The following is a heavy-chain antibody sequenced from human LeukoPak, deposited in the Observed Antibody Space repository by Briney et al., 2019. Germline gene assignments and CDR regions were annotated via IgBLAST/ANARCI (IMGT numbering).Heavy chain of an antibody. CDR1: GGSISSYY. CDR3: ARDEGHSSGWQFWDY. D-gene: IGHD6-19*01. Sequence: SETLSLTCTVTGGSISSYYWSWIRQPPGKGLEWIGYIYYSGSTNYNPSLKSRVTISVDTSKNQFSLKLSSVTAADTAVYYCARDEGHSSGWQFWDYWGQGTLVAVSS. CDR2: IYYSGST. V-gene: IGHV4-59*01. J-gene: IGHJ4*02.